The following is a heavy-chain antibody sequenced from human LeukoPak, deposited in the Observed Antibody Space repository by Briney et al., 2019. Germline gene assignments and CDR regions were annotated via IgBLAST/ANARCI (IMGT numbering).Heavy chain of an antibody. CDR3: ASVLLPPPVTTFGNWFDP. V-gene: IGHV1-69*04. CDR2: IIPIFGIA. D-gene: IGHD4-17*01. Sequence: SVKVSCKASGGTFSSYAISWVRQAPGQGLEWMGRIIPIFGIANYAQKFQGRVTITADKSTSTAYMELSSLRSEDTAVYYCASVLLPPPVTTFGNWFDPWGEGTLVTVSS. J-gene: IGHJ5*02. CDR1: GGTFSSYA.